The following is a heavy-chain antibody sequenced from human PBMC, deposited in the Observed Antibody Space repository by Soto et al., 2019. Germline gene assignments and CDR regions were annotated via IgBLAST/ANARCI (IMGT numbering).Heavy chain of an antibody. Sequence: SETLSLTCTVSGGSISSYYWSWIRQPPGKGLEWIGYIYYSGSTNYNPSLKSRVTISVDTSKNQFSLKLSSVTAADTAVYYCARGYSGYDFSWFDPWGQGTLVTVSS. D-gene: IGHD5-12*01. J-gene: IGHJ5*02. CDR3: ARGYSGYDFSWFDP. V-gene: IGHV4-59*01. CDR2: IYYSGST. CDR1: GGSISSYY.